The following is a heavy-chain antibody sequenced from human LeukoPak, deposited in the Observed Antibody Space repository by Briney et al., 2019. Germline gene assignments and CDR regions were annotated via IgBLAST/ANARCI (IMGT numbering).Heavy chain of an antibody. Sequence: SVKVSCKASGGTFSSYAISWVRQAPGQGLEWRGGIIPIFGTANHAQKFQGRVTITADESTSTAYMELSSLRSEDTAVYYCARQLLYGYDSSGYLRGAFDYWGQGTLVTVSS. CDR2: IIPIFGTA. V-gene: IGHV1-69*13. J-gene: IGHJ4*02. CDR3: ARQLLYGYDSSGYLRGAFDY. CDR1: GGTFSSYA. D-gene: IGHD3-22*01.